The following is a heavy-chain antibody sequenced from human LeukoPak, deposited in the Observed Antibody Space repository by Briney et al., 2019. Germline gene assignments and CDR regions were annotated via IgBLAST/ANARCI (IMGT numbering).Heavy chain of an antibody. J-gene: IGHJ6*03. CDR3: AKNYNWNKTLYYMDV. V-gene: IGHV3-23*01. Sequence: GGSLRLSCAASGFTFSSYAMSWVRQAPGKGLEWVSAISGSGGSTYYADSVKGRFTISRDNSKNTLCLQMNSLRAEDTAVYYCAKNYNWNKTLYYMDVWGKGTTVTVSS. CDR1: GFTFSSYA. CDR2: ISGSGGST. D-gene: IGHD1-20*01.